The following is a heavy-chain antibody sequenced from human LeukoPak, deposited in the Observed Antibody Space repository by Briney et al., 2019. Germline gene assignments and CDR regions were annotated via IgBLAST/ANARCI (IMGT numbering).Heavy chain of an antibody. D-gene: IGHD1-14*01. CDR3: AREPPIKDYAMDV. J-gene: IGHJ6*02. Sequence: GGSLRLSCAASGFTFNSFSMNWVRQAPGKGLEWISYINSRSSSIDYADSVKGRFTISGDNAKNSLYLQMNSLRDEDTAVYYCAREPPIKDYAMDVWGQGTTVIVSS. CDR1: GFTFNSFS. V-gene: IGHV3-48*02. CDR2: INSRSSSI.